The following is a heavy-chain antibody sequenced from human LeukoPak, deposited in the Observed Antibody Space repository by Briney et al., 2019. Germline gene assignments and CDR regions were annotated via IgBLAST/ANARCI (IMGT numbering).Heavy chain of an antibody. D-gene: IGHD1-26*01. J-gene: IGHJ3*02. V-gene: IGHV1-2*02. CDR2: INPDSGVT. CDR3: ARAIMGATLDAFDI. Sequence: ASVKVSCKASGYTLTGNYIHWVRQAPGQGLEWMGWINPDSGVTRFAQKFQGRVTMTRDTSITTAFMELSRLRSDDTAMYYCARAIMGATLDAFDIWGQGTMVTVSS. CDR1: GYTLTGNY.